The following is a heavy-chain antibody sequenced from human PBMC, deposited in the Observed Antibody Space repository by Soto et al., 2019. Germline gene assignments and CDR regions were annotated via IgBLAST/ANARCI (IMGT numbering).Heavy chain of an antibody. D-gene: IGHD6-13*01. CDR1: GFTFSSYW. CDR2: IKQDGSEK. J-gene: IGHJ6*03. Sequence: PGGSLRLSCAASGFTFSSYWMSWVRQAPGKGLEWVANIKQDGSEKYYVDSVKGRFTISRDNAKNSLYLQMNSLRAEDTAVYYCAREEAAGNYYYYMDVWGKGTTVTVSS. CDR3: AREEAAGNYYYYMDV. V-gene: IGHV3-7*01.